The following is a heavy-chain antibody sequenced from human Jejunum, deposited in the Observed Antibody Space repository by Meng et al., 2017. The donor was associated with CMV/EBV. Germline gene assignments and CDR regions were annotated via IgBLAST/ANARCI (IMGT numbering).Heavy chain of an antibody. CDR1: DYTFYTHA. CDR2: ISAYNGNT. J-gene: IGHJ4*02. D-gene: IGHD1-26*01. V-gene: IGHV1-18*01. CDR3: ARVEVGITSGDY. Sequence: QVQLVQSGAEVKKPGASVKVSCKASDYTFYTHAITWVRQAPGQGLEWMGWISAYNGNTNYAQTLQGRLTMTTDTSTSTAYMELRSLRSDDTAVYYCARVEVGITSGDYWGQGTLVTVSS.